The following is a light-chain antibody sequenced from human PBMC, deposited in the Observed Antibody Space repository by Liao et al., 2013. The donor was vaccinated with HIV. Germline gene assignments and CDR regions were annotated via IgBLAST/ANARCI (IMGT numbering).Light chain of an antibody. V-gene: IGLV3-1*01. CDR2: EDS. Sequence: SFDLTQPPSMAVSAGQTATITCSGQGLGDKFTCWFQQRPGQSPIMIIYEDSKRPSGIPERFSASNSGDTATLTISGTLPSDEAEYFCQAWDSSTDVVFGGGTKLTVL. CDR3: QAWDSSTDVV. J-gene: IGLJ2*01. CDR1: GLGDKF.